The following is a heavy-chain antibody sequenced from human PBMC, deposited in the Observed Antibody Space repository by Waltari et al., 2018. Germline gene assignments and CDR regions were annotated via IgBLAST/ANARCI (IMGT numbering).Heavy chain of an antibody. V-gene: IGHV4-39*01. CDR1: GGSISSSSYY. D-gene: IGHD3-22*01. CDR3: CLGYYDSSGYLDAFDI. J-gene: IGHJ3*02. Sequence: QLQLQESGPGLVKPSETLSLTCTVSGGSISSSSYYWGWIRQPPGKGLEWIGSIYYSGSTYYNPSLKSRVTISVDTSKNQFSLKLSSVTAADTAVYYCCLGYYDSSGYLDAFDIWGQGTMVTVSS. CDR2: IYYSGST.